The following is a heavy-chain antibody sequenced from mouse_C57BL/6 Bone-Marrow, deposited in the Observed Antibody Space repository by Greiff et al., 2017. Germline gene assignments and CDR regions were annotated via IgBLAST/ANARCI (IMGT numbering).Heavy chain of an antibody. D-gene: IGHD1-1*01. CDR1: GYSFTGYF. J-gene: IGHJ4*01. V-gene: IGHV1-20*01. Sequence: EVQLQQSGPELVKPGDSVKISCKASGYSFTGYFMNWVMQSHGKSLEWIGRINPYNGDTFYNQKFKGKATLTVDKSSSTAHMERRSLTSEDATVYYCARMSTGDAMDYWGQGTSVTVSS. CDR3: ARMSTGDAMDY. CDR2: INPYNGDT.